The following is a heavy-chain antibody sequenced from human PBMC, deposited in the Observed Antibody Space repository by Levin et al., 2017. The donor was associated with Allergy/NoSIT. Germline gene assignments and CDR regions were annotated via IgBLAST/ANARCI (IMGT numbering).Heavy chain of an antibody. CDR2: IYYSGST. J-gene: IGHJ4*02. Sequence: SETLSLTCTVSGGSISSSSYYWGWIRQPPGKGLEWIGSIYYSGSTYYNPSLKSRVTISVDTSKNQFSLKLSSVTAADTAVYYCATESIAAAGKLDYWGQGTLVTVSS. CDR3: ATESIAAAGKLDY. D-gene: IGHD6-13*01. CDR1: GGSISSSSYY. V-gene: IGHV4-39*01.